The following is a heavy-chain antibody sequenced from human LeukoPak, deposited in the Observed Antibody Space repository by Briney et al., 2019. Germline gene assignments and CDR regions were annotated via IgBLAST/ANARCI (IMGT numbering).Heavy chain of an antibody. Sequence: PGGSLRLSCAASGFTVSSNYMSWVRQASGKGLEWVSVIYSGGSTYYADSVKGRFTISRDNSKNTLYLQMNSLRAEDTAVYYCARFSMVRGVLDYWGQGTLVTVSS. CDR1: GFTVSSNY. CDR2: IYSGGST. J-gene: IGHJ4*02. CDR3: ARFSMVRGVLDY. D-gene: IGHD3-10*01. V-gene: IGHV3-53*01.